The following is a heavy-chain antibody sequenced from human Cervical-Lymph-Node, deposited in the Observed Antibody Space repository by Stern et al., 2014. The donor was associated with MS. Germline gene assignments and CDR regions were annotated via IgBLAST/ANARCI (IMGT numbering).Heavy chain of an antibody. V-gene: IGHV5-51*01. J-gene: IGHJ4*02. Sequence: VHLEESGPEVKKPGESLRISCKASGYCFPVFWIGWGRQMSGTGLEWMGIIYAGYAETRFSPSFQGPGIMSFDLSPPTPVPQWRSLKASETAIYYCARRDMSTTRYFDSWGQGTLVTVPS. D-gene: IGHD5-24*01. CDR3: ARRDMSTTRYFDS. CDR2: IYAGYAET. CDR1: GYCFPVFW.